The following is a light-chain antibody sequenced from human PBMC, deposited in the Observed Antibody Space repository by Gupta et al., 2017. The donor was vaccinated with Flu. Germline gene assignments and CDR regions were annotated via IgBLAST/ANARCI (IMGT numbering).Light chain of an antibody. J-gene: IGLJ3*02. CDR3: GTWDNSLSGWV. CDR2: EDD. Sequence: VTIACSGSSSKIVNNYVYWYRQFPRTAPKLLIYEDDKRSSGIPDRFSASKSGTSATLGITGLQTGDEADYYCGTWDNSLSGWVFGGGTKLTVL. V-gene: IGLV1-51*02. CDR1: SSKIVNNY.